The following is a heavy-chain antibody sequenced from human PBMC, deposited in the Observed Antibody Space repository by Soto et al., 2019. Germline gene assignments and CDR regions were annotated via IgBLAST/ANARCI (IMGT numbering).Heavy chain of an antibody. V-gene: IGHV4-31*03. Sequence: SETLSLTCTVSGGSISSGNYYWSWIRQHPGKGLEWIGYIYYSGSTSYNPSLKSRVTISVDTSKNHFSLKLSSVTAAVMAVYYCARVFSDSSSFFDPWGQGTLVTVSS. CDR2: IYYSGST. D-gene: IGHD6-13*01. CDR3: ARVFSDSSSFFDP. CDR1: GGSISSGNYY. J-gene: IGHJ5*02.